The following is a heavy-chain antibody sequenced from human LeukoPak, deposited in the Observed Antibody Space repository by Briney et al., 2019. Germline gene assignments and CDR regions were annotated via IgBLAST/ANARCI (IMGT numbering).Heavy chain of an antibody. V-gene: IGHV3-23*01. Sequence: TGGSLRLSCAASGFTLSRYAMSWVRQAPGKGLEWVCGISSSGESPYYADSVKGRFTISRDNSKNTLYLEINSLRAEDTAVYYCAKKSRDGYNPFDYLGQGTLVTVSS. D-gene: IGHD5-24*01. CDR1: GFTLSRYA. CDR3: AKKSRDGYNPFDY. J-gene: IGHJ4*02. CDR2: ISSSGESP.